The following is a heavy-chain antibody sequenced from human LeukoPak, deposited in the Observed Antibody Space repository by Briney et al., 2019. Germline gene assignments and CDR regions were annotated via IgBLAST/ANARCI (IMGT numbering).Heavy chain of an antibody. CDR3: ARSVAVAGTYNWFDP. CDR1: GGSISSYY. V-gene: IGHV4-4*07. D-gene: IGHD6-19*01. Sequence: SETLSLTCTVSGGSISSYYWSWIRQPAGKGLEWIGRIYTSGSTNYNPSLKSRVTMSVDTSKNQFSLKLSSVTAADTAVYYCARSVAVAGTYNWFDPWGQGTLVTVSS. J-gene: IGHJ5*02. CDR2: IYTSGST.